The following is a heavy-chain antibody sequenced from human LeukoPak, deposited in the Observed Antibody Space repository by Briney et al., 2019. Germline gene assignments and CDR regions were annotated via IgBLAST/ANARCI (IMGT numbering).Heavy chain of an antibody. CDR1: GFSFSSYV. D-gene: IGHD2-2*01. J-gene: IGHJ4*02. CDR3: AKSGVPAAMYY. Sequence: GGSLRLSCAASGFSFSSYVMTWVRQAPGKGLEWVSVISGSGGNTNYADSVKGRFTASRDNSKNTLYLQMNSLRAEDTAVYYCAKSGVPAAMYYWGQGTLVTVSS. CDR2: ISGSGGNT. V-gene: IGHV3-23*01.